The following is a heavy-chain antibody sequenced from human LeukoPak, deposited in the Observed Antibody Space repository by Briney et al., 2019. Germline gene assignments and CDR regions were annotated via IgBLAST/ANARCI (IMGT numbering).Heavy chain of an antibody. CDR3: AKDRYCSSTSCYYGFDP. CDR2: ISWNSGSI. Sequence: SLRLSCAASGFTFDDYAMHWVGQAPGKGLEGVSGISWNSGSIGYADSVKGRFTISRDNAKNSLYLQMNSLRAEDTALYYCAKDRYCSSTSCYYGFDPWGQGTLVTVSS. D-gene: IGHD2-2*01. CDR1: GFTFDDYA. J-gene: IGHJ5*02. V-gene: IGHV3-9*01.